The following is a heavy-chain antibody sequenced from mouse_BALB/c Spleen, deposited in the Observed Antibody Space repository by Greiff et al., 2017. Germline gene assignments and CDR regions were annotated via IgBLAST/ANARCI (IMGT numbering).Heavy chain of an antibody. V-gene: IGHV1S56*01. Sequence: QVQLLQSGPGLVKPGALVKISCTASGYTFTSYDINWVKQRPGQGLEWIGWIYPGDGSTKYNEKFKGKVTLTADKSSSTAYMQLSSLTSENSAVYSCARAGLYCFDYWGQGTTLTVSS. CDR2: IYPGDGST. J-gene: IGHJ2*01. CDR1: GYTFTSYD. CDR3: ARAGLYCFDY.